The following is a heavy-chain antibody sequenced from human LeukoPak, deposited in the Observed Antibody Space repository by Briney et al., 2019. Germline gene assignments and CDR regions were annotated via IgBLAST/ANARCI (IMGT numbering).Heavy chain of an antibody. CDR3: ARGAGGYDDAFDI. Sequence: PSETLSLICAVSGGSISSYYWSWIRQPPGKGLEWIGYIYYSGSTNYNPSLKSRVTISVDTSKNQFSLKLSSVTAADTAVYYCARGAGGYDDAFDIWGQGTMVTVSS. CDR2: IYYSGST. J-gene: IGHJ3*02. V-gene: IGHV4-59*01. D-gene: IGHD5-12*01. CDR1: GGSISSYY.